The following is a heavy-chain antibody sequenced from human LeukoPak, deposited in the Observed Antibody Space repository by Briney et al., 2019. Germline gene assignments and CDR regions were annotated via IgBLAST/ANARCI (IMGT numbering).Heavy chain of an antibody. V-gene: IGHV4-34*01. CDR1: GGSFSNYY. CDR2: INDSGRT. D-gene: IGHD1-7*01. Sequence: SETLSLTCAVYGGSFSNYYWGWIRQSPVKGLEWIGEINDSGRTIYNPSLKSRVTISVDTSKNQFSLRLNSVTAADTAIYYCVRRWNYGIYYHIDVWGKGTTVTVSS. J-gene: IGHJ6*03. CDR3: VRRWNYGIYYHIDV.